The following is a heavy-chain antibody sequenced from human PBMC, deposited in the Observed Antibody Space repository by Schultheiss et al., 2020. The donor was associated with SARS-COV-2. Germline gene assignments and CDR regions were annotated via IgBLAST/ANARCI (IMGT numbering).Heavy chain of an antibody. CDR3: ARSSSSSWYNFDS. D-gene: IGHD6-13*01. CDR1: GGSISSGGYY. CDR2: IYHSGST. V-gene: IGHV4-31*03. J-gene: IGHJ4*02. Sequence: SETLSLTCTVSGGSISSGGYYWSWIRQHPGKGLEWIGYIYHSGSTYYNPSLKSRVTISVDTSKNQFSLKLSSVTAADTAVYYCARSSSSSWYNFDSWGLGTLVTVSS.